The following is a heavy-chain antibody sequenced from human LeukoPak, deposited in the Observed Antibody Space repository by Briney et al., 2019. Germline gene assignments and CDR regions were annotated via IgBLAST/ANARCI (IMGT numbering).Heavy chain of an antibody. V-gene: IGHV3-30*02. D-gene: IGHD3-22*01. CDR2: IRYDGSNK. Sequence: GGSLRLSCAASGFSFGSYGVHWVRQAPDKGLEWMTFIRYDGSNKYYADSVKGRFTISRDNSKNTLYLQMNSLRAEDTAVYYCAKDRSPIASSGIDYWGQGTLVTVSS. J-gene: IGHJ4*02. CDR1: GFSFGSYG. CDR3: AKDRSPIASSGIDY.